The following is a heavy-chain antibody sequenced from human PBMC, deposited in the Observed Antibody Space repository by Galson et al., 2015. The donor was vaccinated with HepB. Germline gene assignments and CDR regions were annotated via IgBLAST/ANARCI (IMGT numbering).Heavy chain of an antibody. D-gene: IGHD6-13*01. CDR1: GFTFSSYA. CDR2: ISGSGGST. J-gene: IGHJ4*02. CDR3: ARGRLRYEAAAAPFDY. V-gene: IGHV3-23*01. Sequence: SLRLSCAASGFTFSSYAMSWVRQAPGKGLEWVSAISGSGGSTYYADSVKGRFTISRDNSKNTLYLQMNSLRAEDTAVYYCARGRLRYEAAAAPFDYWGQGTLVTVSS.